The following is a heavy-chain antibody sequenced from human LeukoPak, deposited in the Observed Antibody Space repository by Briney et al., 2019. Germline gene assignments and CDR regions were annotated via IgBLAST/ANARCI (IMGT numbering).Heavy chain of an antibody. V-gene: IGHV3-7*01. Sequence: GGSLRLSCAASGFTFSNYWMGWVRQAPGKGLEWVANINQDGSETYYADSVKGRFTMSRDNAKNSLDLQMNSLRAEDTAVYYCARPELPGWSVLFDFWGQGTLVTVSS. J-gene: IGHJ4*02. CDR2: INQDGSET. CDR1: GFTFSNYW. CDR3: ARPELPGWSVLFDF. D-gene: IGHD2-15*01.